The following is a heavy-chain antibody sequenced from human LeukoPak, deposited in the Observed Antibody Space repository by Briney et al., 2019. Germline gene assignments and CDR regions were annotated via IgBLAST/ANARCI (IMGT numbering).Heavy chain of an antibody. CDR1: GGSISSYY. CDR3: ARETWIQLGAFDI. V-gene: IGHV4-59*08. D-gene: IGHD5-18*01. Sequence: SETLSLTCTVSGGSISSYYWSWIRQPPGKGLEWIGYIYYSGSTNYNPSLKSRVTISVDTSKNQFSLKLSSVTAADTAVYYCARETWIQLGAFDIWGQGTMVTVSS. CDR2: IYYSGST. J-gene: IGHJ3*02.